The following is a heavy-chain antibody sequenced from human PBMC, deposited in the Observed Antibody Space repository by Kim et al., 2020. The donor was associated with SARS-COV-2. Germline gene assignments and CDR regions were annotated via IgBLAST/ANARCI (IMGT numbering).Heavy chain of an antibody. Sequence: SETLSLTCTVSGGSISSSSYYWGWIRQPPGKGLEWIGSIYYSGSTYYNPSLKSRVTISVDTSKNQFSLKLSSVTAADTAVYYCARGSMVRGEDDDYFYYYGMEVWGQGTTVTVSS. CDR1: GGSISSSSYY. J-gene: IGHJ6*02. CDR2: IYYSGST. CDR3: ARGSMVRGEDDDYFYYYGMEV. V-gene: IGHV4-39*01. D-gene: IGHD3-10*01.